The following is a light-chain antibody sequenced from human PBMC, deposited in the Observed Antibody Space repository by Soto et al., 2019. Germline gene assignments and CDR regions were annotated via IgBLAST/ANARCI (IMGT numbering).Light chain of an antibody. J-gene: IGLJ1*01. CDR2: GNS. Sequence: QSVLTQPPSVSGAPGQRVPISCTGSRSNIGTGYDVHWYQQLPGTAPKLLIYGNSNRPSGVPDRFSGSKSGTSASLAITGLQAEDEADYYCQSYDSSLSGFYVFGTGTKVTDL. V-gene: IGLV1-40*01. CDR3: QSYDSSLSGFYV. CDR1: RSNIGTGYD.